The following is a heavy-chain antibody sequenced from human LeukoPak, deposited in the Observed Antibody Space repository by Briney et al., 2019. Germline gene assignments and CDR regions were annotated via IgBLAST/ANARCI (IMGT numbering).Heavy chain of an antibody. J-gene: IGHJ4*02. CDR2: IYHSEST. D-gene: IGHD5-18*01. CDR1: GYSISSAHY. Sequence: SETLSLTCTVSGYSISSAHYWGWIRQPPGKGLEWIGDIYHSESTNSNPSLKSRVTLSLDKSKNQFSLKLSSVTAADTAVYCCARGGSHLWQPFDSGGQGTLVTASS. CDR3: ARGGSHLWQPFDS. V-gene: IGHV4-38-2*02.